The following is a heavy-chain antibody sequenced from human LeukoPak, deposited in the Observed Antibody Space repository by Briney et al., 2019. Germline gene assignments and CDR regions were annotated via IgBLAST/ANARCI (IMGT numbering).Heavy chain of an antibody. J-gene: IGHJ5*01. D-gene: IGHD3-3*01. CDR1: GDSISTTNYY. Sequence: SETLSLTCAVSGDSISTTNYYWGWIRQPPGKGLEWIGIIYYSGITHYDPSLKSRVTILVDTSKNQFSLKLSSVTDADTAVYYCARVRRSLNWFDSWGQGTLVTVSS. CDR2: IYYSGIT. CDR3: ARVRRSLNWFDS. V-gene: IGHV4-39*01.